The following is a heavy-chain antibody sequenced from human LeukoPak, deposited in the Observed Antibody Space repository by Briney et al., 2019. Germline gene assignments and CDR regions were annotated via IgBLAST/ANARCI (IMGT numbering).Heavy chain of an antibody. CDR1: GGSISSSSYY. CDR2: IYHSGST. D-gene: IGHD1-26*01. Sequence: SETLSLTCTVSGGSISSSSYYWGWIRQPPGKGLEWIGSIYHSGSTYYNPSLKSRVTISVDTSKNQFSLKLSSVTAADTAVYYCARVFPCCGMYIDYWGQGTLVTVSS. J-gene: IGHJ4*02. CDR3: ARVFPCCGMYIDY. V-gene: IGHV4-39*07.